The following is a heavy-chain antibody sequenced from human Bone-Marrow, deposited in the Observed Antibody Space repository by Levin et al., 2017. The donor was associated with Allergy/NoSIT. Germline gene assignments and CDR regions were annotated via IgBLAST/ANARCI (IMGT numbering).Heavy chain of an antibody. CDR2: ISGSGYNT. Sequence: LSLTCAASGFPFSNFAMTWVRQAPGKGLEWVSAISGSGYNTYYADSVKGQFTISRDNSKNTLYLQMNSLRAEDTALYYCARDGWGAVTTGYFDYWGRGTLVTVSS. D-gene: IGHD6-13*01. V-gene: IGHV3-23*01. J-gene: IGHJ4*02. CDR1: GFPFSNFA. CDR3: ARDGWGAVTTGYFDY.